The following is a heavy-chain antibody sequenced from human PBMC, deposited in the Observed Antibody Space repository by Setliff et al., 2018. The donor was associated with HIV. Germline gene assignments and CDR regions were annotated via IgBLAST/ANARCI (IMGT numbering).Heavy chain of an antibody. J-gene: IGHJ4*02. D-gene: IGHD3-16*01. CDR2: ISYTGGT. CDR1: GDSIRNDY. Sequence: ASETLSLTCTVSGDSIRNDYWTWIRQSPEKGLEWIAYISYTGGTNYNPSPKSRVTLSLDASKNQISLKLRSVIAADTAMYYCARYRGHFDYWGQGTLVTAPQ. V-gene: IGHV4-59*01. CDR3: ARYRGHFDY.